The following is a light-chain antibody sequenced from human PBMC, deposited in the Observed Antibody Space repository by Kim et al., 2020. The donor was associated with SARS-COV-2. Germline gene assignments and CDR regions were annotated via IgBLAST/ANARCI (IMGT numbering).Light chain of an antibody. Sequence: GQAITISCTGTSSDVGGYNYVAWYQQHPGKAPKLMIYEVSDRPSGVSNRFSGSKSGNTASLTISGLQAEDEADYYCNSYTSSSTRVFGTGTKVTVL. V-gene: IGLV2-14*01. CDR2: EVS. CDR3: NSYTSSSTRV. CDR1: SSDVGGYNY. J-gene: IGLJ1*01.